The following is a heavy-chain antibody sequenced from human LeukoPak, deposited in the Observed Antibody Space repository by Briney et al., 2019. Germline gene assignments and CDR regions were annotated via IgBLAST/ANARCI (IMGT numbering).Heavy chain of an antibody. V-gene: IGHV3-23*01. CDR3: AKDHIPIDYYDSSGYQYYFDH. Sequence: GGSLRLSCAASGFTFSSYAMSWVRQAPGKGLEWVSAISGSGGSTYYADSVKGRFTISRDNSKNTLYLQMNSLRAEDKAVYYCAKDHIPIDYYDSSGYQYYFDHWGQGTLVTVSS. D-gene: IGHD3-22*01. CDR1: GFTFSSYA. CDR2: ISGSGGST. J-gene: IGHJ4*02.